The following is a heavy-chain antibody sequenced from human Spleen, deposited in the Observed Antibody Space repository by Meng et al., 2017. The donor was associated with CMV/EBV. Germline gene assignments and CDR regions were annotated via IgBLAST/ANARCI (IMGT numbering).Heavy chain of an antibody. Sequence: GGSLRLSCAASGFTFSDHFMAWIRQAPGKGLEWVSYISTTSSTIYYADSVKGRFTISRDNAKNSLYLQMNSLRGEDTAVYYCARDPGGPTMLGFDIWGQGTLVTVSS. J-gene: IGHJ3*02. CDR1: GFTFSDHF. CDR3: ARDPGGPTMLGFDI. D-gene: IGHD5-12*01. V-gene: IGHV3-11*04. CDR2: ISTTSSTI.